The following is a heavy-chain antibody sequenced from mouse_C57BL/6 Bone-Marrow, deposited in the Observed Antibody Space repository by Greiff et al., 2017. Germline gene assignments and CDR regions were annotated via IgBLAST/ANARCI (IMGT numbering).Heavy chain of an antibody. CDR1: GYTFTDYN. D-gene: IGHD1-1*01. V-gene: IGHV1-18*01. J-gene: IGHJ3*01. Sequence: VQLQQSGPELVKPGASVKIPCKASGYTFTDYNMDWVKQSHGKSLEWIGDINPNNGGTIYNQKFKGKATLTVDKSSSTAYMELRSLTSEDTAVYYCARDGILRSSWFAYWGQGTLVTVSA. CDR3: ARDGILRSSWFAY. CDR2: INPNNGGT.